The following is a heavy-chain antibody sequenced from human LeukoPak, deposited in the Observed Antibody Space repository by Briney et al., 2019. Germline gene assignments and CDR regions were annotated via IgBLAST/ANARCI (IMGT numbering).Heavy chain of an antibody. CDR3: ARQFYYDSESYYADY. CDR2: INYSGST. V-gene: IGHV4-30-4*01. J-gene: IGHJ4*02. CDR1: GGSISGYYY. D-gene: IGHD3-22*01. Sequence: SQTLSLTCTVSGGSISGYYYWSWIRQPPGKGLEWIGYINYSGSTYYNPSLKSRLIISVVTSKNQFSLKLTSMTAADTAVYYCARQFYYDSESYYADYWGQGTLVTVSS.